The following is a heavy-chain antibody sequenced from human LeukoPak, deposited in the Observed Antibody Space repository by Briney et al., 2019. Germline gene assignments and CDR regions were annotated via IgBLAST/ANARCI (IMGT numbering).Heavy chain of an antibody. V-gene: IGHV5-51*01. CDR3: ARPPYYYDRSGYNDAFDI. J-gene: IGHJ3*02. Sequence: GESLKTSWKGSGYSFTSYWTGWVRQVPGKGLEWRGISYPGDSDTRYSTSFQGQVAVSADKSISTGYLQWSILKASDTAMYYCARPPYYYDRSGYNDAFDIWGQGTMVTVSS. CDR2: SYPGDSDT. D-gene: IGHD3-22*01. CDR1: GYSFTSYW.